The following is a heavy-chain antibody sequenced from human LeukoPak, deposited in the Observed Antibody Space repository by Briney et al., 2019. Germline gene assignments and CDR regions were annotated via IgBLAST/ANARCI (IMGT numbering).Heavy chain of an antibody. V-gene: IGHV3-53*01. J-gene: IGHJ5*02. Sequence: PGGSLRLSCAASGFSVGSNYMSWVRQAPGKGLEWVSVIYTGGSTYYADSVKDRFTISRDNSRNTLYLQMNSLRAEDTAVYYCARVETGWFDPWGQGTLVTVSS. D-gene: IGHD1-14*01. CDR3: ARVETGWFDP. CDR2: IYTGGST. CDR1: GFSVGSNY.